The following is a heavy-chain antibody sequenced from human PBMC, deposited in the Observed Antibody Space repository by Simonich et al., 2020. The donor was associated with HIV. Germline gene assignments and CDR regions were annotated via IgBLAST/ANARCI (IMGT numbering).Heavy chain of an antibody. Sequence: QVQLVQSGAEVKKPGASVKVSCKSSGNTFSSYAMHWVRQAPGQRLEWMGWVNVGSDYTKYSQKFQGRVTITRDTSASTAFMELTSLRSEDTAFYYCARGDNRDAFDIWGQGTMVTVSS. J-gene: IGHJ3*02. CDR1: GNTFSSYA. V-gene: IGHV1-3*01. CDR3: ARGDNRDAFDI. CDR2: VNVGSDYT.